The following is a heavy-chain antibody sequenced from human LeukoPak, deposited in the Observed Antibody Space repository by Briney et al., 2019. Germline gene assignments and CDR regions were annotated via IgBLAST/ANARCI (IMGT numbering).Heavy chain of an antibody. J-gene: IGHJ4*02. CDR1: GYSFTSYW. Sequence: GESLKISCKGSGYSFTSYWIGWVRQMPGKGLEWMWIIYPGDSDTRYSPSFQGQVTISADKSISTAYLQWSSLKASDTAMYYCARHPDSSGYYSESAFDYWGQGTLVTVSS. D-gene: IGHD3-22*01. CDR3: ARHPDSSGYYSESAFDY. V-gene: IGHV5-51*01. CDR2: IYPGDSDT.